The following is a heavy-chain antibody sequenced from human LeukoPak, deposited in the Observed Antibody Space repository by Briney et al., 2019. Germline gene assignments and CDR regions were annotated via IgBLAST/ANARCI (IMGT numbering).Heavy chain of an antibody. Sequence: ASVKVSCKASGYTFTGFFMHWVRQAPGQVLEWMGWINPNIGDAYYAQKFQGRVTMTRDRSINTAYMELSRLTSDDTAVYYCARMDLDGGDSIGFVSWGQGTLVTVSS. CDR3: ARMDLDGGDSIGFVS. J-gene: IGHJ5*01. V-gene: IGHV1-2*02. CDR1: GYTFTGFF. D-gene: IGHD2-21*02. CDR2: INPNIGDA.